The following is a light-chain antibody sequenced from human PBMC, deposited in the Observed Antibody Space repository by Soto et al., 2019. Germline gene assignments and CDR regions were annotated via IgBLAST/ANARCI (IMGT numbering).Light chain of an antibody. CDR1: SSDIGGYNY. Sequence: QSALAQPASVSGSPGQSITFSCTGTSSDIGGYNYVSWYQQHPGKANKLMIYDVNNRPSGVSNRYSGSKSGNTASLTISRLQAEDEADYYCSSYTGSSTPYVFGTGTKVTVL. J-gene: IGLJ1*01. CDR2: DVN. V-gene: IGLV2-14*01. CDR3: SSYTGSSTPYV.